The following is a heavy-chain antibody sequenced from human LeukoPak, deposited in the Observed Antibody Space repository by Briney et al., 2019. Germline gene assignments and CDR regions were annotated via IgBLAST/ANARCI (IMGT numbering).Heavy chain of an antibody. Sequence: PSETLSLTCTVSGGSISSSSYYWGWIRQPPGKRLEWIGTIYYTGSTYYNPSLKSRVTISVDASKNQFSLKLSSVTAADTAVYYCARRPGSGSRHFDYWGQGTLVTVSS. D-gene: IGHD3-10*01. J-gene: IGHJ4*02. CDR2: IYYTGST. CDR3: ARRPGSGSRHFDY. CDR1: GGSISSSSYY. V-gene: IGHV4-39*01.